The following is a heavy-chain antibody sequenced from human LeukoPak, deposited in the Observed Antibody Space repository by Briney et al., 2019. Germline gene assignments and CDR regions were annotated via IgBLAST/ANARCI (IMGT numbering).Heavy chain of an antibody. V-gene: IGHV3-74*01. D-gene: IGHD4-17*01. Sequence: GGSLRLSCAASGFTFSSYWMHWVRQSPGKGLVWVSRINSDGSSISYADSVKGRFTISRDNDKNTLYLQMNSLRAEDTAVYYCARDFYGVIIDYWGQGTLVTVSS. CDR1: GFTFSSYW. CDR2: INSDGSSI. J-gene: IGHJ4*02. CDR3: ARDFYGVIIDY.